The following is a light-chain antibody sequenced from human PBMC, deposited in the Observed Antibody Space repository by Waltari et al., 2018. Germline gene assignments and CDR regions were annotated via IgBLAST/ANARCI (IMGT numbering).Light chain of an antibody. CDR2: QYL. CDR1: ILGSQF. V-gene: IGLV3-1*01. J-gene: IGLJ3*02. Sequence: SSELTQPPSVSVSPGQTASITCPGAILGSQFASWYQHKPGQSPLLVLYQYLNRPSGIPERFSVSKSGNTATLTISGTQAMDDADYYCQALGSNRWVFGGGTKLTVL. CDR3: QALGSNRWV.